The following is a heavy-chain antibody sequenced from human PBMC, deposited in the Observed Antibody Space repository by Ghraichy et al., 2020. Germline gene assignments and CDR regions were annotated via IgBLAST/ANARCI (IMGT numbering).Heavy chain of an antibody. CDR2: IYYSGST. V-gene: IGHV4-39*01. D-gene: IGHD6-19*01. Sequence: GSLRLSCTVSGGSISSSSYYWGWIRQPPGKGLEWIGSIYYSGSTYYNASLKSRVTISVDTSKNQFSLKLSSVTAADTAVYYCARLNSSGWYRLPDYWGQGTLVTVSS. J-gene: IGHJ4*02. CDR3: ARLNSSGWYRLPDY. CDR1: GGSISSSSYY.